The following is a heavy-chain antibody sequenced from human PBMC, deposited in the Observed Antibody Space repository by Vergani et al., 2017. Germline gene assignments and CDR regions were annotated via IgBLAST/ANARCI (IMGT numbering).Heavy chain of an antibody. Sequence: QVQLQESGPGLVKPSQTLSLTCTVSGGSISSGSYYWSWIRQPAGKGLEWIGRIYTSGSTNYNPSLKSRVTISVDTSKNQFSLKLSSVTAADTAVYYCARHLPTRGYCSGGSCYYFDYWGQGTLVTVSS. CDR2: IYTSGST. V-gene: IGHV4-61*02. J-gene: IGHJ4*02. CDR1: GGSISSGSYY. CDR3: ARHLPTRGYCSGGSCYYFDY. D-gene: IGHD2-15*01.